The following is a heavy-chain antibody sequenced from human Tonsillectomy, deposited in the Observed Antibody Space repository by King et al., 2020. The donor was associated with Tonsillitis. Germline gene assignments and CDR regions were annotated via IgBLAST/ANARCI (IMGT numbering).Heavy chain of an antibody. V-gene: IGHV5-10-1*03. Sequence: QLVQSGAEVKKPGESLRISCKGSGYSFSSYWITWVRQMPGKGLEWVGTIDPSASLGTYNPSFEGHVTMSVDTSISTAYLQWSSLKAPDTAMFYCARLAPGGEEVASLRWFAPWGQGTLVAVSS. CDR2: IDPSASLG. CDR3: ARLAPGGEEVASLRWFAP. J-gene: IGHJ5*02. CDR1: GYSFSSYW. D-gene: IGHD5-12*01.